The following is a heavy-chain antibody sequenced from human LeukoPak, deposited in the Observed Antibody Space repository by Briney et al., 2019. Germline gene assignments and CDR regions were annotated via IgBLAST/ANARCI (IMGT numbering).Heavy chain of an antibody. J-gene: IGHJ6*03. V-gene: IGHV3-30*03. CDR1: GFTLSNYV. Sequence: GESLTLSCAASGFTLSNYVIHWVRQAPGKGLEWPAVISYDGTNKYYADFVKGRFTISRDHSQSTADLQIHTLGGADTAVYYCVRSPTYYNMDVWGKATTVTVSS. CDR2: ISYDGTNK. D-gene: IGHD3-10*01. CDR3: VRSPTYYNMDV.